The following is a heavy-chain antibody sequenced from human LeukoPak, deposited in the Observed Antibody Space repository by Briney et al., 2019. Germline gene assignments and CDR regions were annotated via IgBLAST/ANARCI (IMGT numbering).Heavy chain of an antibody. CDR3: ARPSGYDWGDYFDY. CDR1: GYTFTSYG. Sequence: ASVKVSCKASGYTFTSYGISWVRQPPGQGLEWMGWISAYNGNTNYAQKLQGRVTMTTDTSTSTAYMELRSLRSDDTAVYYCARPSGYDWGDYFDYWGQGTLVTVSS. D-gene: IGHD5-12*01. CDR2: ISAYNGNT. J-gene: IGHJ4*02. V-gene: IGHV1-18*01.